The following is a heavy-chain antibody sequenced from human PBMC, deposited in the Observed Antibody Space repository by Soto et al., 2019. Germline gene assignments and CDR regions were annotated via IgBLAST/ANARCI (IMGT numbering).Heavy chain of an antibody. J-gene: IGHJ6*02. Sequence: SETLSLTCTVSVDSITTYYWSWIRQPAGKGLEWIGRIDTSGNTNYNPSLKSRVTMSVDASKKQFSLKLTSVTAADTAVYYCARYSNNWFQTEGMDVWGQGTTVTVS. CDR3: ARYSNNWFQTEGMDV. D-gene: IGHD6-13*01. CDR1: VDSITTYY. V-gene: IGHV4-4*07. CDR2: IDTSGNT.